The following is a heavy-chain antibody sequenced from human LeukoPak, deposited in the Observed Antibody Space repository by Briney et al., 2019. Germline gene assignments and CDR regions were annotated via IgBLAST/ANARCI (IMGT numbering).Heavy chain of an antibody. Sequence: SETLSLTCTVSGGSISSYYWSWIRQPPGKGLEWIGYIYYSGSTNYNPSLKSRVTISVDTSKNQFSLKLSSVTAADTAVYYCARDSRELGAFDIWGQGTMVTVSS. D-gene: IGHD1-26*01. CDR1: GGSISSYY. V-gene: IGHV4-59*01. J-gene: IGHJ3*02. CDR2: IYYSGST. CDR3: ARDSRELGAFDI.